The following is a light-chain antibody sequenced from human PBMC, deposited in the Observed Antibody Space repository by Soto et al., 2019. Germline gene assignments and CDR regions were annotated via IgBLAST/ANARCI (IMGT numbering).Light chain of an antibody. CDR2: AAS. V-gene: IGKV1-39*01. J-gene: IGKJ4*01. Sequence: DIQMTQSPSSLSASVGDRFTITCRARQSLSSYLNWYQQKPGEAPKLLIYAASNLQSRVPSRFSCGGSATDFTLTMAGLQTEDSATYDWHQSYCSPVTFGGGTKVEIK. CDR3: HQSYCSPVT. CDR1: QSLSSY.